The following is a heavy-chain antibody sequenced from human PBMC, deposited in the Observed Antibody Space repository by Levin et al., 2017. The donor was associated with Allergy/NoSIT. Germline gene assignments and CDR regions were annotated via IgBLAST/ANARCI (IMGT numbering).Heavy chain of an antibody. CDR2: ISAYNGNT. J-gene: IGHJ6*02. CDR1: GYTFTSYG. V-gene: IGHV1-18*01. D-gene: IGHD6-13*01. CDR3: ARIYAPLPPLAAPHAPYSSSWYALYGMDV. Sequence: PEASVKVSCKASGYTFTSYGISWVRQAPGQGLEWMGWISAYNGNTNYAQKLQGRVTMTTDTSTSTAYMELRSLRSDDTAVYYCARIYAPLPPLAAPHAPYSSSWYALYGMDVWGQGTTVTVSS.